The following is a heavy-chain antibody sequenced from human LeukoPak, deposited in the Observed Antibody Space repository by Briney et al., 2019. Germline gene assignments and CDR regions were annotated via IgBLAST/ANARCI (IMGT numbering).Heavy chain of an antibody. V-gene: IGHV4-30-4*01. J-gene: IGHJ4*02. D-gene: IGHD5-18*01. CDR2: IYYSGST. Sequence: SETLSLTCTVSGGSISSGAYYWSWIRQPPGKGLEWIGYIYYSGSTYYNPSLKSRVTISVDTSKNQFSLKLSSVTAADTAVYYCAREVRGYSYGYFDYWGQGALVTVSS. CDR1: GGSISSGAYY. CDR3: AREVRGYSYGYFDY.